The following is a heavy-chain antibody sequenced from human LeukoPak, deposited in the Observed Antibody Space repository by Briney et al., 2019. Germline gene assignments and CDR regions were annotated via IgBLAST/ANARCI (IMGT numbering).Heavy chain of an antibody. CDR2: IYYSGST. J-gene: IGHJ4*02. Sequence: PSETLSLTCTVPGGSISSYYWSWIRQPPGEGLEWIGYIYYSGSTNYNPSLKSRVTISVDTSKNQFSLKLSSVTAADTAVYYCARERYSSSSSFDYWGQGTLVTVSS. D-gene: IGHD6-6*01. CDR1: GGSISSYY. CDR3: ARERYSSSSSFDY. V-gene: IGHV4-59*01.